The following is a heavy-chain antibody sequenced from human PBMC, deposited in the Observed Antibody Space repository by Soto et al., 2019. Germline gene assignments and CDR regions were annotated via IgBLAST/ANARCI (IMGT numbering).Heavy chain of an antibody. CDR3: TTEKVTMVRGYYYYYMDV. V-gene: IGHV3-15*01. J-gene: IGHJ6*03. CDR1: GFTFSNAW. Sequence: LSLTCAASGFTFSNAWMSWVRQAPGKGLEWVGRIKSKTDGGTTDYAAPVKGRFTISRDDSKNTLYLQMNSLKTEDTAVYYCTTEKVTMVRGYYYYYMDVWGKGTTVTVSS. CDR2: IKSKTDGGTT. D-gene: IGHD3-10*01.